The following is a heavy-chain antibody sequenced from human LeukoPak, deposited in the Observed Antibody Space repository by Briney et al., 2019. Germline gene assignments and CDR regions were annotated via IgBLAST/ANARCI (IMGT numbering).Heavy chain of an antibody. CDR3: AKIHDSSGYYRDNYYYYMDV. V-gene: IGHV4-59*02. CDR2: ISYSGST. Sequence: SETLSLTCTVSGGSVSNYYWSWIRQPPGKGLEWIGYISYSGSTNYNPSLKSQVTISMDTSKNQFSLKMTPVTAADTAVYYCAKIHDSSGYYRDNYYYYMDVWGKGTTVTVSS. J-gene: IGHJ6*03. D-gene: IGHD3-22*01. CDR1: GGSVSNYY.